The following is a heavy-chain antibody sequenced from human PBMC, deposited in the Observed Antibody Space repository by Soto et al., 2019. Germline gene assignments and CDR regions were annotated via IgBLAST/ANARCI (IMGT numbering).Heavy chain of an antibody. Sequence: GASVKVSCKASGGTFSSYAISWVRQAPGQGLEWMGGIIPIFGTANYAQKFQGRVTITADESTSTAYMELSSLRSEDTAVYYCAIWGQGDYYDSSGYFPFDYWGQGTLVTVYS. CDR1: GGTFSSYA. J-gene: IGHJ4*02. V-gene: IGHV1-69*13. D-gene: IGHD3-22*01. CDR2: IIPIFGTA. CDR3: AIWGQGDYYDSSGYFPFDY.